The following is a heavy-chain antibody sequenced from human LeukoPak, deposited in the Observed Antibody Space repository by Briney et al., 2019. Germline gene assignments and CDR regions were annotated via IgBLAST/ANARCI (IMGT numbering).Heavy chain of an antibody. V-gene: IGHV4-39*01. D-gene: IGHD5-24*01. CDR2: IHYSGTI. J-gene: IGHJ4*02. CDR3: MRHEEEDGYNAKPIDF. CDR1: GVSISSSNNF. Sequence: PSETLSLTCTVSGVSISSSNNFWGWIRQPPGKGLEWIGAIHYSGTIYYIPSLKSRVTISLDTYKNQVSLILNSVTAADTAVYYCMRHEEEDGYNAKPIDFWGQGTLVTVSS.